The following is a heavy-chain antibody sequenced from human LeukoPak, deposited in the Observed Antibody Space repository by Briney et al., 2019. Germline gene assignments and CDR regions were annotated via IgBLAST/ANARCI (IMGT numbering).Heavy chain of an antibody. V-gene: IGHV4-4*02. CDR3: ARRSGSYHWACDS. J-gene: IGHJ4*02. CDR1: GGSISSSNW. D-gene: IGHD1-26*01. CDR2: IYHSGST. Sequence: SETLSLTCAVSGGSISSSNWWSWVRQPPGKGLEWIGEIYHSGSTNYNPSLKSRVTISVDKSKNQFSLKLSSVTAADTAVYYCARRSGSYHWACDSWGQGTLVTVSS.